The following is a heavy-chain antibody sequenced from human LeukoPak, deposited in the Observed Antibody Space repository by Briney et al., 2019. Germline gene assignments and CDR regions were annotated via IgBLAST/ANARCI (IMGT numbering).Heavy chain of an antibody. J-gene: IGHJ4*02. Sequence: PSETLSLTCAVSGGSISTYDWSWIRQPPGKGLEWIGYIYYSGSTNYNPSLKSQVTISVDTSKNQFSLKLSSLTAADTAVYYCARSTNLFDYWGQGTLVTVSS. D-gene: IGHD2-8*01. CDR2: IYYSGST. CDR3: ARSTNLFDY. V-gene: IGHV4-59*01. CDR1: GGSISTYD.